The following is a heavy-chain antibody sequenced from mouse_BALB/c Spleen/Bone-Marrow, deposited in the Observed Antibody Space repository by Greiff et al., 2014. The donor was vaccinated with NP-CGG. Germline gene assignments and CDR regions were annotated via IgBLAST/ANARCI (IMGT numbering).Heavy chain of an antibody. V-gene: IGHV1-14*01. J-gene: IGHJ2*01. CDR3: ARGNYYDYDYFDY. CDR2: INPYNDGT. Sequence: VQLKQSGPELVKPGASVKMSCKASGYTFTSYVMHWVKQKPGQGLEWIGYINPYNDGTTYNEKFKGKATLTSDKSSSTACMELSSLTSEDSAVYYCARGNYYDYDYFDYWGQGTTLTVSS. CDR1: GYTFTSYV. D-gene: IGHD2-4*01.